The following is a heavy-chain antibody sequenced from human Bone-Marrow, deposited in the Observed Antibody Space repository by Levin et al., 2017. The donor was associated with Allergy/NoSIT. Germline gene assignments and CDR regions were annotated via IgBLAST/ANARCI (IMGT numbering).Heavy chain of an antibody. Sequence: GESLKISCAASGFTFSSYAMHWVRQAPGKGLEWVAVISYDGSNKYYADSVKGRFTISRDNSKNTLYLQMNSLRAEDTAVYYCARLVVVPAAIYGMDVWGQGTTVTVSS. CDR3: ARLVVVPAAIYGMDV. CDR2: ISYDGSNK. V-gene: IGHV3-30*04. D-gene: IGHD2-2*01. J-gene: IGHJ6*02. CDR1: GFTFSSYA.